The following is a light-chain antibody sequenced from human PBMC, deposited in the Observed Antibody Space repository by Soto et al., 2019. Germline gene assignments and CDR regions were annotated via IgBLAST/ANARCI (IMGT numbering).Light chain of an antibody. CDR3: QHYGSSPPMYT. J-gene: IGKJ2*01. V-gene: IGKV3-20*01. CDR1: QSVSTTY. Sequence: EIVLTQSSGTLSLSPGERATLSCRASQSVSTTYLGWYQQKPGQAPRLLVYGTSRRATGIPDRFIGSGSGTDFTLTISSLEPEDFAVYYCQHYGSSPPMYTFGQGTKLEIK. CDR2: GTS.